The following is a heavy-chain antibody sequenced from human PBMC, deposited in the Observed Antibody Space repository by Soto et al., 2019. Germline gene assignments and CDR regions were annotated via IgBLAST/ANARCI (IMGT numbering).Heavy chain of an antibody. J-gene: IGHJ4*02. V-gene: IGHV1-18*01. CDR3: ARESSSSCHDY. Sequence: VRQAPGQGLEWMGWISAYNGNTNYAQKLQGRVTMTTDTSTSTAYMELRSLRSDDTAVYYCARESSSSCHDYWGQGTLVTVSS. CDR2: ISAYNGNT. D-gene: IGHD6-13*01.